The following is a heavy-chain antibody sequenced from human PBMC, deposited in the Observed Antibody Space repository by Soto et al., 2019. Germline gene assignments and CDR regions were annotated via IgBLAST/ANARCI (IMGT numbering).Heavy chain of an antibody. CDR3: AREGELLPDDY. V-gene: IGHV1-46*01. J-gene: IGHJ4*02. CDR2: INPSGGST. Sequence: QVQLVQSGAEVKKPGASVKVSCKASGYTFTRYYMHWVRQAPGQGLEWMGIINPSGGSTSYAQKGQGRVIMTSDTSTSTVYMELSSLRSEDTAVYYCAREGELLPDDYWGQGTLVTVSS. CDR1: GYTFTRYY. D-gene: IGHD1-26*01.